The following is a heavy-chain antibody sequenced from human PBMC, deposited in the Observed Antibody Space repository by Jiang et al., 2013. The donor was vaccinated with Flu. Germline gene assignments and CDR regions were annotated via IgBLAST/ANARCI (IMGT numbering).Heavy chain of an antibody. CDR2: IYHSGST. J-gene: IGHJ4*02. CDR3: ARVGTCSGVSCYSAYFDY. Sequence: GSGLVKPSQTLSLTCAVSGGSISSGGYSWSWIRQPPGKGLEWIGYIYHSGSTYYNPSLKSRVTISVDRSKNQFSLKLSSVTAADTAVYYCARVGTCSGVSCYSAYFDYWGQGTLVTVSS. V-gene: IGHV4-30-2*01. D-gene: IGHD2-15*01. CDR1: GGSISSGGYS.